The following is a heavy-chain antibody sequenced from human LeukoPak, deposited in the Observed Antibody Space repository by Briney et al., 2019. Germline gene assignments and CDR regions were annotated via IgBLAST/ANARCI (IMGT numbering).Heavy chain of an antibody. CDR2: INPNSGGT. CDR3: ARGGITMVRGVIFHFDY. D-gene: IGHD3-10*01. J-gene: IGHJ4*02. Sequence: ASVKVSCKASGYTFTGCYMHWVRQAPGQGLEWMGWINPNSGGTNYAQKFQGRVTMTRDTSISTAYMELSRLRSDDTAVYYCARGGITMVRGVIFHFDYWGQGTLVTVSS. V-gene: IGHV1-2*02. CDR1: GYTFTGCY.